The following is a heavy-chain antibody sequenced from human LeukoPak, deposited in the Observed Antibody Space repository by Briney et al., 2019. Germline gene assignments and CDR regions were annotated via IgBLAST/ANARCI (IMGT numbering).Heavy chain of an antibody. CDR1: GFAFSDQY. CDR3: AREGIVVVAAAVGALDAFDI. CDR2: ISSSSTNR. D-gene: IGHD2-2*01. Sequence: GGSLRLSCAASGFAFSDQYMSWIRQAPGKGLEWVSCISSSSTNRDYTESVKGRFTISRDNAKNSLYLQMNSLRAEDTAVYYCAREGIVVVAAAVGALDAFDIWGQGTMVTVSS. V-gene: IGHV3-11*06. J-gene: IGHJ3*02.